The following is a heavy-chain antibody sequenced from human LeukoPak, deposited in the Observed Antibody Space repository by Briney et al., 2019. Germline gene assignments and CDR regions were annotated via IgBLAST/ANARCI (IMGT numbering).Heavy chain of an antibody. D-gene: IGHD2-8*02. Sequence: GGSLRLSCAASGFTFSSYAMSWVRQAPGEGLEWISSIGRGGDIIYYTDSVKGRFTISRDDSKNTLFLQMNSLRVDDTAVYYCAKDPGGSFDYWGQGTLVTVPS. CDR1: GFTFSSYA. J-gene: IGHJ4*02. CDR3: AKDPGGSFDY. CDR2: IGRGGDII. V-gene: IGHV3-23*01.